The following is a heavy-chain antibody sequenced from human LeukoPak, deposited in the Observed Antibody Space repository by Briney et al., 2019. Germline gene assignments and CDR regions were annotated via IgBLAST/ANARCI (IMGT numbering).Heavy chain of an antibody. J-gene: IGHJ4*02. CDR2: INHSGST. V-gene: IGHV4-34*01. CDR1: GGSFSGYY. Sequence: SETLSLTCAVYGGSFSGYYWSWIRQPPGKGLEWIGEINHSGSTNYNPSLKSRVTISVDTSKNQFSLKLSSVTAADTAVYYCAREIVVVVAATPVTTGFDYWGQGTLVTVSS. D-gene: IGHD2-15*01. CDR3: AREIVVVVAATPVTTGFDY.